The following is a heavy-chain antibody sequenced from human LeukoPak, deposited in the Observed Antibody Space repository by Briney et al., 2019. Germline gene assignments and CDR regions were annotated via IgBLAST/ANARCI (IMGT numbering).Heavy chain of an antibody. D-gene: IGHD3-3*01. V-gene: IGHV3-49*04. CDR2: ISSNPNAGTR. CDR3: ARYRFQSGAYYGALDI. CDR1: GFTFSDFD. Sequence: GGSLRLSCAASGFTFSDFDLSWVRQAPGKGLEWVGFISSNPNAGTRGYAPSMKGRFTIPRDDSQAVAYLQINSLQTEDTAVYYCARYRFQSGAYYGALDIWGQGTMVTVAS. J-gene: IGHJ3*02.